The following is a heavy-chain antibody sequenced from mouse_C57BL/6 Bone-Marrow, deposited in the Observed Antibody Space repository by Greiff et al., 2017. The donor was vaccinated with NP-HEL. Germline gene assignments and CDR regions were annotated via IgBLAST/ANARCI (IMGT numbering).Heavy chain of an antibody. Sequence: EVHLVESGGGLVQPGGSLKLSCAASGFTFSDYYMYWVRQTPEKRLEWVAYISNGGGSTYYPDTVKGRFTISRDNAKNTLYLQMSRLKSEDTAMYYCARQAYIYYYGSPFAYWGQGTLVTVSA. D-gene: IGHD1-1*01. V-gene: IGHV5-12*01. J-gene: IGHJ3*01. CDR1: GFTFSDYY. CDR3: ARQAYIYYYGSPFAY. CDR2: ISNGGGST.